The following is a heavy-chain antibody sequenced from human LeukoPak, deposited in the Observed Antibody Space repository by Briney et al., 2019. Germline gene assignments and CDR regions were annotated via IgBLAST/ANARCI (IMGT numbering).Heavy chain of an antibody. CDR3: ARGPGSRKCLQY. CDR2: ISSSGSTI. D-gene: IGHD1-14*01. V-gene: IGHV3-11*04. Sequence: GSLRLSFAASGFAFSEYYMSWIRPAPGKGLEWVAKISSSGSTIYYADSVKGRFTISRDNAKNSLYLQMNILRAEDTAVYYCARGPGSRKCLQYWGQGTLVTVSS. CDR1: GFAFSEYY. J-gene: IGHJ1*01.